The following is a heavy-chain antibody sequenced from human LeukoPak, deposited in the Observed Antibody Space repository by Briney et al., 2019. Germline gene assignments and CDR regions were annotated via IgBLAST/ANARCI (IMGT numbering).Heavy chain of an antibody. CDR3: ARGHSSSWSADWFDP. D-gene: IGHD6-13*01. CDR1: GFTFSSYS. Sequence: GGSLRLSCAASGFTFSSYSMNWVRQAPGKGLEWVSSISSSSSYIYYADSVKGRFTISRDNAKNSLYLQMNSLRAEDTAVYYCARGHSSSWSADWFDPWGQGTLVTVSS. J-gene: IGHJ5*02. CDR2: ISSSSSYI. V-gene: IGHV3-21*01.